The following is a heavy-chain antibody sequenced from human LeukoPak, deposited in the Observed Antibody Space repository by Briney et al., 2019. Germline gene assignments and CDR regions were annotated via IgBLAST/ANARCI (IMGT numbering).Heavy chain of an antibody. Sequence: SETLSLTCTVSGGSISSYYWSWIRQPPGKGLEWIGYIYYSGSTNYNPSLKSRVTVSVDTSKNQFSLKLSSVSAADTAVYYCARQGGGFWYFDLWGRGTLVTVSS. CDR1: GGSISSYY. CDR3: ARQGGGFWYFDL. D-gene: IGHD6-25*01. CDR2: IYYSGST. J-gene: IGHJ2*01. V-gene: IGHV4-59*08.